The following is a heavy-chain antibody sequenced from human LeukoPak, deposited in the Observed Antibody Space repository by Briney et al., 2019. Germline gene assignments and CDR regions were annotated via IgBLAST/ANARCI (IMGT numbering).Heavy chain of an antibody. CDR1: GGTFSSYA. V-gene: IGHV1-69*13. CDR2: IIPIFGIA. D-gene: IGHD5-24*01. Sequence: ASVKVSCKASGGTFSSYAISWVRQAPGQGLEWMGRIIPIFGIANYAQKFQGRVTITADESTSTAYMELSSLRSEDTAVYYCARAERWLQLHGYWGQGTLVTVSS. J-gene: IGHJ4*02. CDR3: ARAERWLQLHGY.